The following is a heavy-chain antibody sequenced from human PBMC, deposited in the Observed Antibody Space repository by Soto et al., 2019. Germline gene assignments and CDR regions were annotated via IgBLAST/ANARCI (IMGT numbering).Heavy chain of an antibody. Sequence: GGSLRLSCAASGFTVSTNYRTRVRQTPGKGLEWVSIIYSNSNTYYADSVKGRFTISRDNSKNTLYLQMNSLRVGDTAVYYCVVEDLGMEVWGQGTTVTVSS. J-gene: IGHJ6*02. CDR3: VVEDLGMEV. CDR1: GFTVSTNY. D-gene: IGHD2-15*01. CDR2: IYSNSNT. V-gene: IGHV3-53*01.